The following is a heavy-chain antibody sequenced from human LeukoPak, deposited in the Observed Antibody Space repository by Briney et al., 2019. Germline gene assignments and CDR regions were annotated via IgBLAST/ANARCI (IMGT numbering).Heavy chain of an antibody. J-gene: IGHJ4*02. CDR3: ARDYGGAPDIVVVVAVDY. D-gene: IGHD2-15*01. Sequence: SVKVSCKASGGTFSSYAISWVRQAPGQGLEWMGGIIPIFGTANYAQKFQGRGTITTDESQSTAYMELSSLRSEDTAVYYCARDYGGAPDIVVVVAVDYWGQGTLVTVSS. CDR1: GGTFSSYA. CDR2: IIPIFGTA. V-gene: IGHV1-69*05.